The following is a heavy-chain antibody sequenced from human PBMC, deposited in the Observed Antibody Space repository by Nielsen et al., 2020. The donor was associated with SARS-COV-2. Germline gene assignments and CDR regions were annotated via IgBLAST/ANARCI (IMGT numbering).Heavy chain of an antibody. CDR1: GGSISSGGYY. J-gene: IGHJ3*02. D-gene: IGHD4-17*01. CDR2: VHYSGTT. V-gene: IGHV4-61*08. CDR3: ARDYYGDYLDGFDI. Sequence: ESLKISCTVSGGSISSGGYYWSWIRQPPGKGLEWIGYVHYSGTTNYSPSLKSRVTIPLDTSKNQFSLKLTSVTAADTALYFCARDYYGDYLDGFDIWGQGTMVTVSS.